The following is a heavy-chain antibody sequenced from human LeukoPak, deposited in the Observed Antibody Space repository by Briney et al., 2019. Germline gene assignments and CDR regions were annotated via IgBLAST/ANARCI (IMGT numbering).Heavy chain of an antibody. CDR2: ISYDGSNK. CDR3: AREGIVVVTFIDY. CDR1: GFTFSSYA. Sequence: GGSLRLSCAASGFTFSSYAMHWVRQAPGKGPEWVAVISYDGSNKYYADSVKGRFTISRDNSKNTLYLQMNSLRAADTAVYYCAREGIVVVTFIDYRGQGTLVTVSS. J-gene: IGHJ4*02. V-gene: IGHV3-30*04. D-gene: IGHD3-22*01.